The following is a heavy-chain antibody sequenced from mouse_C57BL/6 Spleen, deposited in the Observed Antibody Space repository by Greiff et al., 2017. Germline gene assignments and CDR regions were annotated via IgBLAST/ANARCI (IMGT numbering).Heavy chain of an antibody. Sequence: QVQLQQPGAELVKPGASVKMSCKASGYTFTSYWITWVKQRPGQGLEWIGDIYPGSGSTNYNEKFKSKATLTVDTSSSTAYMQLSSLTSEVSAVYYCARVYYDYDWFAYWGQGTLVTVSA. CDR1: GYTFTSYW. D-gene: IGHD2-4*01. CDR2: IYPGSGST. CDR3: ARVYYDYDWFAY. V-gene: IGHV1-55*01. J-gene: IGHJ3*01.